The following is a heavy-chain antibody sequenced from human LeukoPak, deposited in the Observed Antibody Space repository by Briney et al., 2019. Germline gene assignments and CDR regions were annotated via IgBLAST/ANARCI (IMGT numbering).Heavy chain of an antibody. V-gene: IGHV3-13*01. Sequence: GGSLRLSCAASGFTFSSYDMHWVRHATGKGLEWVSAIGTAGVTYYPGSVKGRFTISRENAKNSLYLQMNSLRAGDTAVYYCARGPIAAAGTFDYWGQGTLVTVSS. D-gene: IGHD6-13*01. CDR3: ARGPIAAAGTFDY. J-gene: IGHJ4*02. CDR1: GFTFSSYD. CDR2: IGTAGVT.